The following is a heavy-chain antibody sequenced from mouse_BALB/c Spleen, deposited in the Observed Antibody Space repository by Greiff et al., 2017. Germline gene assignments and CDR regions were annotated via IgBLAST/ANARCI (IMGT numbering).Heavy chain of an antibody. CDR3: ARSLYDGYYVFAY. V-gene: IGHV1-7*01. Sequence: VQLQQSGAELAKPGASVKMSCKASGYTFTSYWMHWVKQRPGQGLEWIGYINPSTGYTEYNQKFKDKATLTADKSSSTAYMQLSSLTSEDSAVYYCARSLYDGYYVFAYWGQGTLVTVSA. CDR1: GYTFTSYW. D-gene: IGHD2-3*01. CDR2: INPSTGYT. J-gene: IGHJ3*01.